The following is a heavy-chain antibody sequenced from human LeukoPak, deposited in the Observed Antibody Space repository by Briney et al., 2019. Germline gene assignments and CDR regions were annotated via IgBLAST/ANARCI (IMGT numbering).Heavy chain of an antibody. CDR1: GYTFTSYT. CDR3: ARGLYSSGWCGSGPYYMDV. CDR2: MNPNSGNT. Sequence: ASVKVSCKASGYTFTSYTLNWVRQATGHGLEWMGWMNPNSGNTGYAQKFQGRATMTRNTSISTAYMELSSLRSEDTAVYYCARGLYSSGWCGSGPYYMDVWGKGTTVTISS. J-gene: IGHJ6*03. V-gene: IGHV1-8*01. D-gene: IGHD6-19*01.